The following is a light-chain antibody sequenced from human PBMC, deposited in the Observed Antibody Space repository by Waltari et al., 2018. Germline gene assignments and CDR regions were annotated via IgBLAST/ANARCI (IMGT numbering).Light chain of an antibody. V-gene: IGLV2-14*03. Sequence: QSALPQPAPASGSPGQSFTIPCIGTSSDLGFSHYLSWHQQHPGKVPKLIIYEVTKRPSGVSNRFSGSKSGTTASLTISGLQAEDEADYYCSSWTTRSTWVFGGGTKVTVL. CDR1: SSDLGFSHY. J-gene: IGLJ3*02. CDR2: EVT. CDR3: SSWTTRSTWV.